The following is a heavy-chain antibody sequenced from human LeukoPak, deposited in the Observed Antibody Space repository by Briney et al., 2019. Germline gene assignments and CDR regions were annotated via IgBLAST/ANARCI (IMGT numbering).Heavy chain of an antibody. CDR1: GVSISSYY. V-gene: IGHV4-59*08. J-gene: IGHJ4*02. CDR3: ARRHSSGWYLSY. Sequence: SETLSLTCTVSGVSISSYYWSWIRQPPGKGLEWIGYIYYSGSTNYNPSLKSRVTISVDTSKNQFSLKLSSVTAADTAVYYCARRHSSGWYLSYWGQGTLVTLSS. D-gene: IGHD6-19*01. CDR2: IYYSGST.